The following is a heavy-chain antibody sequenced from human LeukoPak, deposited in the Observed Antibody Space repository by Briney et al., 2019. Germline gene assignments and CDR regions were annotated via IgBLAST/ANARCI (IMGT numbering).Heavy chain of an antibody. J-gene: IGHJ4*02. CDR1: GFTFSSYA. CDR3: ARDLRGAGDY. V-gene: IGHV3-64*02. D-gene: IGHD3-10*01. CDR2: VSSNGGST. Sequence: GGSLRLSCAASGFTFSSYAMHWVRQAPGEGVEYVSSVSSNGGSTSYADSVKGRFTISRDNSKNTLYLQMGSLRTDDMAVYYCARDLRGAGDYWGQGILVTVSS.